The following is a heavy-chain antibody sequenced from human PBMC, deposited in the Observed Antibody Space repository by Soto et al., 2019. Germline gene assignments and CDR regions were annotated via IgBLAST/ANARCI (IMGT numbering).Heavy chain of an antibody. CDR2: IYWDDDK. CDR3: AHVQGVPAANWYFDL. V-gene: IGHV2-5*02. D-gene: IGHD2-2*01. J-gene: IGHJ2*01. Sequence: SGPTLVKPTQTLTLTCTFSGFSLSTSGVGVGWIRQPPGKALEWLALIYWDDDKRYSPSLKSRLTITKDTSKNQVVLTMPNMDPVDTATYYCAHVQGVPAANWYFDLWGRGTLVTVSS. CDR1: GFSLSTSGVG.